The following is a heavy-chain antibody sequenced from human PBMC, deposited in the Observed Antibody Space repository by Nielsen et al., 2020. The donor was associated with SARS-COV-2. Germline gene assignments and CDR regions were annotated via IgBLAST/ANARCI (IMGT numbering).Heavy chain of an antibody. J-gene: IGHJ4*02. Sequence: KVSCKGSGYSFTNYWIGWVRQMPGKGLEWMGIIYPDDSDTRYSPSFQGQVTISADKSINTAYLQWSSLKASDTAMYYCARHVTWGSGWNGDYWGQGTLVTVSS. CDR3: ARHVTWGSGWNGDY. CDR2: IYPDDSDT. CDR1: GYSFTNYW. D-gene: IGHD6-19*01. V-gene: IGHV5-51*01.